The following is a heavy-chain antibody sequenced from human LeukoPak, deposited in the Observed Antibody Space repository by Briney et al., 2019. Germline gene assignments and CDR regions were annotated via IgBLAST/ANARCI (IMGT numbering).Heavy chain of an antibody. V-gene: IGHV4-31*03. Sequence: SQTLSLTCTVSGGSISSGGYYWCWIRQHPGKGLEWIGYIYYSGSTYYNPSLKSRVTISVDTSKNQFSLKLSSVTAADTAVYYCARGSRQQLGFDYWGQGTLVTVSS. J-gene: IGHJ4*02. CDR1: GGSISSGGYY. CDR2: IYYSGST. CDR3: ARGSRQQLGFDY. D-gene: IGHD6-13*01.